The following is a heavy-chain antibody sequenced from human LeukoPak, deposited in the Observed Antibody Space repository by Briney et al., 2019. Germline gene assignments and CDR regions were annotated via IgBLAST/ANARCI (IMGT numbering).Heavy chain of an antibody. J-gene: IGHJ4*02. Sequence: PGGSLRLSCAASGFTFSSYAMSWVRQAPGKGLEWVSAISGSGGSTYYADSVKGRFTISRDNSKNTLYLQMNSLRAEDTAVYYCAKDRYRVGATLGVYFDYWGQGTLVTVSS. D-gene: IGHD1-26*01. CDR2: ISGSGGST. CDR1: GFTFSSYA. V-gene: IGHV3-23*01. CDR3: AKDRYRVGATLGVYFDY.